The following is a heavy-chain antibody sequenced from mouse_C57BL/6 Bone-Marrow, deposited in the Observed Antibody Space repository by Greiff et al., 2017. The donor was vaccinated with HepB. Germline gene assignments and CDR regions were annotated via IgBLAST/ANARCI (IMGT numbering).Heavy chain of an antibody. CDR1: GFNIKDYY. Sequence: VQLQQSGAELVRPGASVKLSCTASGFNIKDYYMHWVKQRPEQGLEWIGRIDPEDGDTESAPKFQGKATMTADTSSNTAYLQLSILTSEDTAVYYCTTRQLRAWFAYWGQGTLVTVSA. D-gene: IGHD1-1*01. V-gene: IGHV14-1*01. CDR2: IDPEDGDT. CDR3: TTRQLRAWFAY. J-gene: IGHJ3*01.